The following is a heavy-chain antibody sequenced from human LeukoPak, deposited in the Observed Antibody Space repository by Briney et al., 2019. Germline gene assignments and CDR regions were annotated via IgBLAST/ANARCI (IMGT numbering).Heavy chain of an antibody. J-gene: IGHJ4*02. Sequence: PGGSLRLSCAASGFTFSSYAMSWVRQAPGKGLEWVSAISGSGGSTYYADSVKGRFTISRDNSKNTLYLQMNSLRAEDTAVYYCAKMGHYYDSSGYVYWGQGTLVIVSS. CDR3: AKMGHYYDSSGYVY. V-gene: IGHV3-23*01. CDR2: ISGSGGST. CDR1: GFTFSSYA. D-gene: IGHD3-22*01.